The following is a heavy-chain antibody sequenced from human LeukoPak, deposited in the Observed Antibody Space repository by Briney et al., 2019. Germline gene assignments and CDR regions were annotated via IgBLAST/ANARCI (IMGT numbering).Heavy chain of an antibody. CDR3: ARDGPGPDTALVDAGAFDI. D-gene: IGHD5-18*01. CDR1: GFTFSSYA. Sequence: GGSLRLSCAASGFTFSSYAMHWVRQAPGKGLEWVAVISYDGSNKYYADSVKGRFTISRDNSKNTLYLQMNSLRAEDTAVYYCARDGPGPDTALVDAGAFDIWGQGTMVTVSS. J-gene: IGHJ3*02. V-gene: IGHV3-30-3*01. CDR2: ISYDGSNK.